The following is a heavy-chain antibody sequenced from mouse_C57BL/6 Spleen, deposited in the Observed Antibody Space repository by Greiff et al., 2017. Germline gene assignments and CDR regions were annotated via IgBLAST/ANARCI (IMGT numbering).Heavy chain of an antibody. V-gene: IGHV3-6*01. D-gene: IGHD2-1*01. Sequence: EVKLQESGPGLVKPSQSLSLTCSVTGYSITSGYYWNWIRQFPGNKLEWMGYISYDGSNNYNPSLQNRISITRDTSKNQFFLKLNSVTTEDTATYYCARGYYGNFWYFDVWGTGTTVTVSS. J-gene: IGHJ1*03. CDR2: ISYDGSN. CDR1: GYSITSGYY. CDR3: ARGYYGNFWYFDV.